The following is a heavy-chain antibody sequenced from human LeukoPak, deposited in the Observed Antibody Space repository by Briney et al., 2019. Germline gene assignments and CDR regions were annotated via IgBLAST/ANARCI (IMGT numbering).Heavy chain of an antibody. D-gene: IGHD2-2*01. CDR2: IYHSGST. Sequence: SETLSLTCTVSGGSISSGYYWGWIRQPPGQGLEWIGSIYHSGSTYYNPSLKSRVTISVDTSKNQFSLKLSSVTAADTAVYYCARLRRDIVVVPARDYWGQGTLVTVSS. J-gene: IGHJ4*02. V-gene: IGHV4-38-2*02. CDR3: ARLRRDIVVVPARDY. CDR1: GGSISSGYY.